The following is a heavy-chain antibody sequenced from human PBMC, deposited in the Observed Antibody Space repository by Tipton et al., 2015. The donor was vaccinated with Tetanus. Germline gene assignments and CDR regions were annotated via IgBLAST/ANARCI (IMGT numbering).Heavy chain of an antibody. V-gene: IGHV4-34*01. CDR1: GGSLSGYY. CDR3: ARGHYYYGMDV. Sequence: TLSLTCAVYGGSLSGYYWSWIRQPPGKGLEWIGEINHSGSTNYNPSLKSRVTISVDTSKNQFSLKLSSVTAADTAVYYCARGHYYYGMDVWGQGTTVTVSS. CDR2: INHSGST. J-gene: IGHJ6*02.